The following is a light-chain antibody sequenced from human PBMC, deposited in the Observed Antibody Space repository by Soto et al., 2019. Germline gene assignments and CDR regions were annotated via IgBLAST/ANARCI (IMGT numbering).Light chain of an antibody. CDR3: SSYAGSNHWAV. V-gene: IGLV2-8*01. CDR2: EDT. CDR1: SSDVGGYNY. Sequence: QSALTQPPSASGSPGQSVTISCTGTSSDVGGYNYVSWYQQHPGKAPKLIIYEDTKRPSGVPDRFTGSKSGNTASLTVSGLQAEDEDDYYCSSYAGSNHWAVFGGGTELTVL. J-gene: IGLJ3*02.